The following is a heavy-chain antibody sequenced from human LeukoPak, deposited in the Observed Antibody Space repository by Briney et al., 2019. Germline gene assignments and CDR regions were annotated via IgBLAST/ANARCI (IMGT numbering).Heavy chain of an antibody. CDR3: ARDLSSSWFRQGAFDI. CDR1: GFTVSSNY. V-gene: IGHV3-66*02. D-gene: IGHD6-13*01. Sequence: GGSLRLSCAASGFTVSSNYMSWVRQAPGEGLEWVSVIYSGGSTYYADSVKGRFTISRDNSKNTLYLQMNSLRAEDTAVYYCARDLSSSWFRQGAFDIWGQGTMVTVSS. J-gene: IGHJ3*02. CDR2: IYSGGST.